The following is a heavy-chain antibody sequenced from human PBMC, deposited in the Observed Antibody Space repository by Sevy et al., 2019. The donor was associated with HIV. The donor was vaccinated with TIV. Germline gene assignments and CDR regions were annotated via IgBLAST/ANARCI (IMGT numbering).Heavy chain of an antibody. Sequence: SESLSLICTVSGDSISGYYWNWIRQPPGKGLEWIGYIFYSRSTTYNPSVKSRVTISKDTSKNQFSLKLTSVTAADTAIYFCARGDTELLYGMDVWGQGTAVTVSS. CDR2: IFYSRST. V-gene: IGHV4-59*01. J-gene: IGHJ6*02. CDR3: ARGDTELLYGMDV. CDR1: GDSISGYY. D-gene: IGHD1-7*01.